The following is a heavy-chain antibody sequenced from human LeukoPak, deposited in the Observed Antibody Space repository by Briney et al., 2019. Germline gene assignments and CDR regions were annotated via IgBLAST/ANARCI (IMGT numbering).Heavy chain of an antibody. J-gene: IGHJ4*02. CDR3: PRGRGSSWSRHDFDY. V-gene: IGHV3-48*03. CDR1: GFTFSSYE. D-gene: IGHD6-13*01. CDR2: ISSSGSTI. Sequence: GGSLRLSCAASGFTFSSYEMNWVRQAPGKGLEWVSCISSSGSTIYYADSVKGRFTISRDNAKNSLYLQMNSLRAEDTAVYYCPRGRGSSWSRHDFDYWGQGTLVTVSS.